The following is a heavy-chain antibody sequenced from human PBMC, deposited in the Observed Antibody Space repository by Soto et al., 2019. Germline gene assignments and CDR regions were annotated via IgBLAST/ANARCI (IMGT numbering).Heavy chain of an antibody. V-gene: IGHV3-72*01. CDR2: IKNKANSYTT. CDR3: ARVSLVGPSGGRYFDY. J-gene: IGHJ4*02. CDR1: GFTFGAHY. Sequence: EVQLVESGGGLVQPGGSLRLSCAASGFTFGAHYMDWVRQAPGKGLEWVGRIKNKANSYTTEYAASVEGRFTISREDSQNSLYLQMNSLKTEDKAVYYCARVSLVGPSGGRYFDYWGQGSQVAVSS. D-gene: IGHD1-26*01.